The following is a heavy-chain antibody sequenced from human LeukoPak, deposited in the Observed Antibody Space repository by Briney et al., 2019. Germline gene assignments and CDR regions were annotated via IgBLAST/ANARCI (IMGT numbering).Heavy chain of an antibody. J-gene: IGHJ4*02. CDR3: AKVVVRGVITFDY. CDR2: ISDSGGTT. V-gene: IGHV3-23*01. D-gene: IGHD3-10*01. CDR1: GFTFSSYG. Sequence: GGSLRLSCAASGFTFSSYGMNWVRQAPGKGLEWVSAISDSGGTTYYADSVKGRFTISRDNSKNTLYLQMNSLRAEDTAVYYCAKVVVRGVITFDYWGQGTLVTVSS.